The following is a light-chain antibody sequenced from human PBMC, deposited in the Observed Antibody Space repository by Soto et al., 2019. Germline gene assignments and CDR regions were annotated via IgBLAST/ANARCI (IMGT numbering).Light chain of an antibody. CDR3: QQYGSSPRT. CDR1: QSVSSTF. V-gene: IGKV3-20*01. Sequence: EIVLTQSPGTLSLSPRDRATLSSSASQSVSSTFLAWYQQKPGQAPRLLIYGASSRATGIPDRFSGSGSGTDFTLTISRLEPEDFAVYYCQQYGSSPRTFGQGTKVDIK. CDR2: GAS. J-gene: IGKJ1*01.